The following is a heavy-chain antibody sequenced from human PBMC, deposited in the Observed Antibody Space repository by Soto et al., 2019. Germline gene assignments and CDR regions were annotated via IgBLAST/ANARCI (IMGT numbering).Heavy chain of an antibody. Sequence: QLQLQESGPGLVKPSETLSLTCTVSGGSVSSSSCYWGWIRQPPGKGLEWIGSIYYSGSTYYNPPLRSRVTISVDTSTNQFSLKLSSVTAAATAVYYCARLVKNGERRAAIDYWGQGTLVTVSS. V-gene: IGHV4-39*01. CDR2: IYYSGST. J-gene: IGHJ4*02. D-gene: IGHD4-17*01. CDR3: ARLVKNGERRAAIDY. CDR1: GGSVSSSSCY.